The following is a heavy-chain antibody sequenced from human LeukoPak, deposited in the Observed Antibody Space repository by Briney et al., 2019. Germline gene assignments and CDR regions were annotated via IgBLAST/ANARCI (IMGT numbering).Heavy chain of an antibody. J-gene: IGHJ4*02. CDR3: AGGPDYYDSSGYYSFDY. D-gene: IGHD3-22*01. V-gene: IGHV4-59*01. Sequence: SETLSLTCAVYGGSFSGYYWSWIRQPPGKGLEWIGYIYYSGSTNYNPSLKSRVTISVDTSKNQFSLKLSSVTAADTAVYYCAGGPDYYDSSGYYSFDYWGQGTLVTVSS. CDR2: IYYSGST. CDR1: GGSFSGYY.